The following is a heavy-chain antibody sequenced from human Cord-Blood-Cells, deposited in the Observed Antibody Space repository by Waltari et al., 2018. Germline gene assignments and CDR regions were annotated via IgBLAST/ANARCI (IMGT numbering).Heavy chain of an antibody. CDR2: INHSGST. V-gene: IGHV4-34*01. D-gene: IGHD1-7*01. J-gene: IGHJ4*02. CDR1: GGSFSGYY. Sequence: QVQLQQWGAGLLKPSETLSLTCAVYGGSFSGYYWSWIRQHPGKGLEWIGEINHSGSTNYNPSLKSRVTISVDTSKNQFSLKLSSVTAADTAVDYCARARGNWNYGSNYFDYWGQGTLVTVSS. CDR3: ARARGNWNYGSNYFDY.